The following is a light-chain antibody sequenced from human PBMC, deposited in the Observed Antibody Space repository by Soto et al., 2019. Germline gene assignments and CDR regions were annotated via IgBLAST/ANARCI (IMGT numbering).Light chain of an antibody. Sequence: SLSPSTLSATIKERVTXXCRASQTISRWLAWYQQKPGKAPKLLIYEASSLQSGVPSRFSGSGSGSEFTLTISSLQPDDFARYCCQHSTFYPWTFGQGTMVDI. J-gene: IGKJ1*01. CDR3: QHSTFYPWT. CDR1: QTISRW. CDR2: EAS. V-gene: IGKV1-5*03.